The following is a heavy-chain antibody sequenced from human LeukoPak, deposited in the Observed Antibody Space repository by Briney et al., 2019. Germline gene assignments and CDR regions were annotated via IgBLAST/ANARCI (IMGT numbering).Heavy chain of an antibody. D-gene: IGHD2-15*01. Sequence: ASVKVSCKTSGYTFTGYYMHWVRQAPGQGLEWMGWINPNSGGTNSAQQFQGRVTMTRDTSISTAYMELGRLRSDDTAVYYCASGYCSGGSCYSFDYWGQGTLVTVSS. CDR2: INPNSGGT. J-gene: IGHJ4*02. V-gene: IGHV1-2*02. CDR3: ASGYCSGGSCYSFDY. CDR1: GYTFTGYY.